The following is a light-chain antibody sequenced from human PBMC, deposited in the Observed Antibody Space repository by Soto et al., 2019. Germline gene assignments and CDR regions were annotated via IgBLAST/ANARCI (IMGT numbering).Light chain of an antibody. Sequence: QSVLTQPVSVSGSPGQSITLPCTGTSGDVGTYNLVSWYQQHPGKAPTLIIFEGNERPSGVSDRFSGSKSGNTASLTITGLQADDEADYYCCSYAGSSTFVFGGGTKLTVL. CDR3: CSYAGSSTFV. J-gene: IGLJ2*01. CDR1: SGDVGTYNL. CDR2: EGN. V-gene: IGLV2-23*03.